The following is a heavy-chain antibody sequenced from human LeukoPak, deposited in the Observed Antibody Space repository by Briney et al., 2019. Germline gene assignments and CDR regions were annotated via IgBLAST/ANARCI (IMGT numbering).Heavy chain of an antibody. CDR2: IYYSGSI. D-gene: IGHD2-15*01. CDR3: ARHGGVGGYCSGGSCRFDS. Sequence: SETLSLTCTVPGVSISHYYWNWIRQPPGKGLEWIGYIYYSGSIHYNPSLKSRVTISVDTSKNQFSLNLSSVTAADTAVYYCARHGGVGGYCSGGSCRFDSWGQGTLITVSS. CDR1: GVSISHYY. V-gene: IGHV4-59*08. J-gene: IGHJ4*02.